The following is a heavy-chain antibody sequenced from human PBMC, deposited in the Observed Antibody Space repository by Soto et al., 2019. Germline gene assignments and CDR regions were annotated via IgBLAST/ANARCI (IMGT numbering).Heavy chain of an antibody. CDR1: GYTFTDYF. J-gene: IGHJ4*01. D-gene: IGHD2-21*01. CDR3: ARLMHYSHSGGSSHSGFDM. Sequence: ASAKAFCKASGYTFTDYFIHWVRQAPGQGLEWRGWINPYSGGADLSQKFQGRVTMNRDTSISTAYMEVSSLRSDDTAVFYCARLMHYSHSGGSSHSGFDMWGQGTLVTVSS. CDR2: INPYSGGA. V-gene: IGHV1-2*02.